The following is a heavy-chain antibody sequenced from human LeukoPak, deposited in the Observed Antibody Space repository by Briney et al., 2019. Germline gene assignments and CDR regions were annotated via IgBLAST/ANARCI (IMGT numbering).Heavy chain of an antibody. D-gene: IGHD2-15*01. J-gene: IGHJ6*03. CDR2: ISRSGSTK. CDR3: ARVLRYCSGGNCYSGGLGYMDV. CDR1: GFTFSSYE. Sequence: GGSLRLSCAASGFTFSSYEMNWIRQAPGKGLEWVSSISRSGSTKYYADSVKGRFTTSRDNAKNSLFLQMNSLRAEDTAVYYCARVLRYCSGGNCYSGGLGYMDVWGKGTTVTISS. V-gene: IGHV3-48*03.